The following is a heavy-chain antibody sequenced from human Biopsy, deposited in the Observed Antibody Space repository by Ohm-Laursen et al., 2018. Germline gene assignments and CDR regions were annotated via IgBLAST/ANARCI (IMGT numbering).Heavy chain of an antibody. CDR3: ARAPQYSSRIHAARY. V-gene: IGHV4-34*01. CDR1: GGSFSGYY. D-gene: IGHD6-13*01. CDR2: IDHSGST. J-gene: IGHJ4*02. Sequence: PSDTLSLTCAVYGGSFSGYYWSWIRQPPGKGLEWIGEIDHSGSTNYNPSLKSRVTISVDTSKNQFSLKLSSVTAADTAVYYCARAPQYSSRIHAARYWSQGTLVTVSS.